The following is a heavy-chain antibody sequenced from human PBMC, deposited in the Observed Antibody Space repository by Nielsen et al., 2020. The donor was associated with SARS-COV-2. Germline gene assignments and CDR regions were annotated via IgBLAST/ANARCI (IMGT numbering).Heavy chain of an antibody. Sequence: SETLSLTCAVYGGSFSGYYCSWIRQPPGKGLEWIWEINHSGSTNYNPSLKSRVTISVDTSKNQFSLKLSSVTAADTAVYYCARVLGIAAAGLYYYYMDVWGKGTTVTVSS. CDR1: GGSFSGYY. CDR3: ARVLGIAAAGLYYYYMDV. J-gene: IGHJ6*03. CDR2: INHSGST. D-gene: IGHD6-13*01. V-gene: IGHV4-34*01.